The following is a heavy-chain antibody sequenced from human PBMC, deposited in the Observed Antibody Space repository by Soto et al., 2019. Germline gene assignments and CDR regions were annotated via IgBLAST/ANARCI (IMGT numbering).Heavy chain of an antibody. CDR1: GGSISSSSYY. V-gene: IGHV4-39*01. D-gene: IGHD3-9*01. CDR3: ARHGGHYDILPGWERSYYFDY. Sequence: QLQLQESGPGLVKPSETLSLTCTVSGGSISSSSYYWGWIRQPPGKGLEWIGSIYYSGSTYYNPSLKSRVTISVDTSKNQFSLKLSSVTAADTAVYYCARHGGHYDILPGWERSYYFDYWGQGTLVTVSS. CDR2: IYYSGST. J-gene: IGHJ4*02.